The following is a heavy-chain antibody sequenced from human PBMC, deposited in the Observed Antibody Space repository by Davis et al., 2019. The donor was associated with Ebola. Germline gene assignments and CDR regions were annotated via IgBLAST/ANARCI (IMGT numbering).Heavy chain of an antibody. J-gene: IGHJ6*02. Sequence: SDTLSLTCAISGDTVSSNSAAWNWTRQSPSRGLEWLGRTYYRSKWYNDYAVSVKSRITINPDTSKNQFPLQLNSVTPEDTAVYYCARVGGYYYGMDVWGRGTTVTVSS. CDR2: TYYRSKWYN. CDR1: GDTVSSNSAA. V-gene: IGHV6-1*01. CDR3: ARVGGYYYGMDV. D-gene: IGHD1-26*01.